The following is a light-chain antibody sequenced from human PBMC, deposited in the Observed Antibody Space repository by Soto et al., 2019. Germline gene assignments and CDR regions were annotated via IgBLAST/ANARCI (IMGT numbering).Light chain of an antibody. CDR1: ENIGTY. Sequence: DIQRTRPPSSLSASVGDRFTVSCLASENIGTYLDWYQQKSGKAPEVLISDASNLQSGVPSRFSGTGSGTDFTLTISSLQPEDSATYYCQQSYNTPLTFGGGTKVDIK. CDR3: QQSYNTPLT. V-gene: IGKV1-39*01. J-gene: IGKJ4*01. CDR2: DAS.